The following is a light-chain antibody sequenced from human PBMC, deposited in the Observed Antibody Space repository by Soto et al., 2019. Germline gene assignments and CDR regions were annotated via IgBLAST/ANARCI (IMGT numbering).Light chain of an antibody. CDR2: GAA. CDR1: QSISSN. V-gene: IGKV3-15*01. J-gene: IGKJ4*01. CDR3: QMYNNWVGT. Sequence: ELVMTQSPEILSVSPAQRSTLSFSSNQSISSNLAWYQQKPGQAPRLLIYGAATRATGIPARFSGSGSGTDFTLTINSLQSEDFAVYYCQMYNNWVGTFGGGTKVDIK.